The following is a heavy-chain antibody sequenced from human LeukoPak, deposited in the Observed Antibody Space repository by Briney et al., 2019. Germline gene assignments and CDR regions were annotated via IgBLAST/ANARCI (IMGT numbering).Heavy chain of an antibody. CDR2: INHIGGT. J-gene: IGHJ4*02. CDR1: GGSFRGFY. V-gene: IGHV4-34*01. CDR3: ARGQSEVFY. Sequence: SETLSLTCAVYGGSFRGFYWSWIRQPPGKGLEWIGQINHIGGTTYNPSLKSRVTISIDTSKNQFSLRLTSVTAADTAMYYCARGQSEVFYWGQGTLVTVSS. D-gene: IGHD2-8*01.